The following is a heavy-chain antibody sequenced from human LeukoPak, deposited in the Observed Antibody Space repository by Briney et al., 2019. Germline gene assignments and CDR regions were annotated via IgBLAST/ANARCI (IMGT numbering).Heavy chain of an antibody. Sequence: SETLSLTCTVSGGSISSSSYYWGWIRQPPGKGLEWIGSIYYSGSTHYNPSLKSRVTISVDTSKNQFSPKLSSVTAADTAVYYCARHADSRAYYYYGMDVWGQGTTVTVSS. CDR3: ARHADSRAYYYYGMDV. J-gene: IGHJ6*02. D-gene: IGHD6-13*01. CDR2: IYYSGST. V-gene: IGHV4-39*01. CDR1: GGSISSSSYY.